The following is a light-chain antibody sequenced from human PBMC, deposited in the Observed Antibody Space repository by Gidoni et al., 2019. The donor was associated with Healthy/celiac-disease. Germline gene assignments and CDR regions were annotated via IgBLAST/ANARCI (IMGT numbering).Light chain of an antibody. Sequence: QSALTQPRSVSGSPGQSGTISCTGTSIDVGGYNYVSWYQQHPGKAPNLMIYDVSKRPSGVPDRFSGSKSGNTASLTISGLQAEDEADYYCCSYAGSYTHVVFGGGTKLTVL. CDR1: SIDVGGYNY. CDR3: CSYAGSYTHVV. J-gene: IGLJ2*01. V-gene: IGLV2-11*01. CDR2: DVS.